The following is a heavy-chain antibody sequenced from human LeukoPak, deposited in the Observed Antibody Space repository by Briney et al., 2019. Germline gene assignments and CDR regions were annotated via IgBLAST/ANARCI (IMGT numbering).Heavy chain of an antibody. CDR3: AKDLSDYDFWSGPGYFDY. V-gene: IGHV3-23*01. D-gene: IGHD3-3*01. CDR2: ISGSDDRT. J-gene: IGHJ4*02. CDR1: GFTFSSYA. Sequence: GGSLRLSCAASGFTFSSYAMSWVRQAPGKGLEWVSTISGSDDRTYYADSVKGRFTISRDNSKNTLYLQMISLRAEDTAVYYCAKDLSDYDFWSGPGYFDYWGQGTLVTVSS.